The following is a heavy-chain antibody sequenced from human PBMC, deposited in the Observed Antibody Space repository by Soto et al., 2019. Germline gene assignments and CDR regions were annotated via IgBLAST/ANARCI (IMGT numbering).Heavy chain of an antibody. V-gene: IGHV1-2*02. Sequence: ASVKVSCKASGYTFTGYYIHWVRQAPGQGLEWMGWINPNSGGTNYAQKFQGRVTMTRDTSISTAYMELSRLRSDDTAVYYCARGMVYALYNWFDPWGQGTLVTVSS. J-gene: IGHJ5*02. CDR3: ARGMVYALYNWFDP. D-gene: IGHD2-8*01. CDR1: GYTFTGYY. CDR2: INPNSGGT.